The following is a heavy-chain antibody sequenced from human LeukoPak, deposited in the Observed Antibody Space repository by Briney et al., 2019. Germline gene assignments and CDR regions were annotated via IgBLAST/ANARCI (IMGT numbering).Heavy chain of an antibody. V-gene: IGHV3-48*04. CDR2: SSSSITI. D-gene: IGHD2-15*01. J-gene: IGHJ4*02. CDR1: GFTFSSYS. Sequence: PGGSLRLSCAASGFTFSSYSLNWVRQAPGKGLEWVSSSSITIYYADSVKGRFTISRDNAEKSLYLQMNSLRAEDTAVYYCARDRGGSYSATDYWGQGTLVTVSS. CDR3: ARDRGGSYSATDY.